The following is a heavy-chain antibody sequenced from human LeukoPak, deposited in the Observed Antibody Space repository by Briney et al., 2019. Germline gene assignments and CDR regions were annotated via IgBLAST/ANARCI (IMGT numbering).Heavy chain of an antibody. D-gene: IGHD4-17*01. CDR3: ARDLTTVTKDGYFYYMDV. CDR2: ITSGSSSL. V-gene: IGHV3-48*02. CDR1: GFTFSIHN. Sequence: GGSLRLSCAASGFTFSIHNMNWVRQAPGRGLEWVSHITSGSSSLYYADSLKGRFTISRDNAMNSLYLQIDGLRDEDTAVYYCARDLTTVTKDGYFYYMDVWGKGTTVTVSS. J-gene: IGHJ6*03.